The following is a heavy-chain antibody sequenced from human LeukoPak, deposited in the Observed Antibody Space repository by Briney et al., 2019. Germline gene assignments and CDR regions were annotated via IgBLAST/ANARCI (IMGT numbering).Heavy chain of an antibody. Sequence: SQTLSLTCAISGDSVSNNRVGWNWIRQSPSRGLEWLGRTYYRSKWFNDYAVSVKSRIVVNPDASRNQFSLQLNSVTPEDTAVYYCARSLSGGAFDIWGQGTMVTVSS. CDR3: ARSLSGGAFDI. V-gene: IGHV6-1*01. J-gene: IGHJ3*02. D-gene: IGHD2-15*01. CDR1: GDSVSNNRVG. CDR2: TYYRSKWFN.